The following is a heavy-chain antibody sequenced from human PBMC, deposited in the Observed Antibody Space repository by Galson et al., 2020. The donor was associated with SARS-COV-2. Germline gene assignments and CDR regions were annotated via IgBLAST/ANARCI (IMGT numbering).Heavy chain of an antibody. CDR3: ARQGVNMKVLVTVPCWYFDL. J-gene: IGHJ2*01. Sequence: SETLSLTCTVSGYSVSTTNYWGWVRQPPGRGLEWTGSGYTSGPTYYNTSLKSRVTISVDTSKNQFSLRLDPLTSADTALFYCARQGVNMKVLVTVPCWYFDLWGRGTLVTVSS. D-gene: IGHD3-22*01. V-gene: IGHV4-38-2*02. CDR1: GYSVSTTNY. CDR2: GYTSGPT.